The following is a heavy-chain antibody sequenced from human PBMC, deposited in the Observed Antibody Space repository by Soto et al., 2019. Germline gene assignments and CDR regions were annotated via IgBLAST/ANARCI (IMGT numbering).Heavy chain of an antibody. CDR2: ISSSSSTI. CDR3: ARDRRGHIMGGYCSGMDV. CDR1: GFKCGDYG. Sequence: GGSLRVWNGALGFKCGDYGRSRVRKATGKGLEWVSYISSSSSTIYYADSVKGRFTISRDNAKNSLYLQMNSLRAEDTAVYYCARDRRGHIMGGYCSGMDVWGQRTTVTVSS. V-gene: IGHV3-48*01. D-gene: IGHD2-8*01. J-gene: IGHJ6*02.